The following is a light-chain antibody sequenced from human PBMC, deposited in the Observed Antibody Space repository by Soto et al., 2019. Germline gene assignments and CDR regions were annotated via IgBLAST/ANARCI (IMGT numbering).Light chain of an antibody. J-gene: IGKJ5*01. CDR1: QSVSSY. Sequence: EIVLTQSPATLSLSPGERATLSCRASQSVSSYLAWYQQKPGQAPRLLIYDASNRATGIPARFSGSGSGTDFTLTISSLEPEDFAVYYCQQHAITFGQGTRLEIK. V-gene: IGKV3-11*01. CDR2: DAS. CDR3: QQHAIT.